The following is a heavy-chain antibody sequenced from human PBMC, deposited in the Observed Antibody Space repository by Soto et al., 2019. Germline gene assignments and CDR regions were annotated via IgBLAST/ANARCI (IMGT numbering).Heavy chain of an antibody. J-gene: IGHJ4*02. Sequence: SETLSLTCAVSGGSISNGGYSWSWIRQPPGKGLEWIGYMYHTGSTYYNPSLKSRVTISIDRSKNQFSLKLSSVTAADTAVYYCSRVTDYCGLGILVTVSS. V-gene: IGHV4-30-2*01. CDR2: MYHTGST. CDR1: GGSISNGGYS. CDR3: SRVTDY.